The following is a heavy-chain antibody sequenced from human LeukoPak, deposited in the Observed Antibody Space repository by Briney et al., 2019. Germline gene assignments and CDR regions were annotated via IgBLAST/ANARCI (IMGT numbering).Heavy chain of an antibody. CDR1: GFTFSDYY. Sequence: GGSLRLSCAASGFTFSDYYMSWIRQAPGKGLEWVSYISSSGSTIYYADSVKGRFTISRDNAKNSLYLQMNSLRAEDTAVYYWAIAGVDTSGYYYQGFDYWGQGTLVTVSS. CDR3: AIAGVDTSGYYYQGFDY. CDR2: ISSSGSTI. J-gene: IGHJ4*02. V-gene: IGHV3-11*01. D-gene: IGHD3-3*01.